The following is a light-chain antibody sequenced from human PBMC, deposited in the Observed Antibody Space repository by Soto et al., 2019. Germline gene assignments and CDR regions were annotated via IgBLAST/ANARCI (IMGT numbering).Light chain of an antibody. CDR2: DVV. CDR1: SSDVGGYNY. CDR3: SSYTSSITDV. J-gene: IGLJ1*01. V-gene: IGLV2-14*01. Sequence: QSVLTQPASVSGSPGQSITISCTGTSSDVGGYNYVSWYQQHPGKAPKLMIYDVVNRPSGVSNRFSGSKSGNTASLTISGLQAEDEADYYCSSYTSSITDVFGTGTKLTVL.